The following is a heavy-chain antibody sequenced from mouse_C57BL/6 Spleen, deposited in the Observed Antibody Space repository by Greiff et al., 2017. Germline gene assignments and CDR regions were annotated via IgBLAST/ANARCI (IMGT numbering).Heavy chain of an antibody. CDR2: ISSGSSTI. J-gene: IGHJ3*01. CDR3: ARRVTTASRGFAY. D-gene: IGHD1-2*01. V-gene: IGHV5-17*01. Sequence: EVKVEESGGGLVKPGGSLKLSCAASGFTFSDYGMHWVRQAPEKGLEWVAYISSGSSTIYYADTVKGRFTISRDNAKNTLFLQMTSLRSEDTAMYYCARRVTTASRGFAYWGQGTLVTVSA. CDR1: GFTFSDYG.